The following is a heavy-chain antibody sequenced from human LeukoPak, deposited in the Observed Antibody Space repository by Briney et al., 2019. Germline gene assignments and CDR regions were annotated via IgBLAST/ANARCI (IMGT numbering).Heavy chain of an antibody. CDR1: GFTFSSYS. Sequence: GGSLRLSCAASGFTFSSYSMNWVRQAPGKGLEWVSYISSSSSTIYYADSVKGRFTISRDNAKNSLYLQMNSLRAEDTAVYYCAREGAYGDYEFWGQGTLVAVSS. CDR2: ISSSSSTI. D-gene: IGHD4-17*01. CDR3: AREGAYGDYEF. J-gene: IGHJ4*02. V-gene: IGHV3-48*04.